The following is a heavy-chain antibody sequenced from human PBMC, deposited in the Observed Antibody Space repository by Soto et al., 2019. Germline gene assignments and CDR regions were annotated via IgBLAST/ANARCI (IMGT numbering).Heavy chain of an antibody. CDR1: GGTFSSYA. CDR3: AREVIVLVQAAPYGVGWFDP. Sequence: QVQLVQSGAEVKKPGSSVKVSCKASGGTFSSYAISWVRQAPGQGLEWMGAIIPIFGTANYAQKFQGRVTITADESTSTAYMELSSLRSEDTVVYYCAREVIVLVQAAPYGVGWFDPWGQGTLVTVSS. J-gene: IGHJ5*02. CDR2: IIPIFGTA. V-gene: IGHV1-69*12. D-gene: IGHD2-2*01.